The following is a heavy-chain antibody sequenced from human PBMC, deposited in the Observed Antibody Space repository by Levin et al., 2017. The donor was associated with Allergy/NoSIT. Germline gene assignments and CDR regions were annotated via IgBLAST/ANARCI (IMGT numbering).Heavy chain of an antibody. V-gene: IGHV3-13*04. CDR3: ARETGMGSSVWGGLDY. Sequence: GGSLRLSCAASGFTFSRYDMHWVRQLTGKGLEWVSAIGIVGDTYYPGSVKGRFTISRDDANNFLYLQMNNLRAGDTAVYYCARETGMGSSVWGGLDYWGQGILVTVSS. J-gene: IGHJ4*02. D-gene: IGHD6-25*01. CDR2: IGIVGDT. CDR1: GFTFSRYD.